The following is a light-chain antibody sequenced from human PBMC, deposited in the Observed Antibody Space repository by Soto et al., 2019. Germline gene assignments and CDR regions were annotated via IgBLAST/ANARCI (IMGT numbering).Light chain of an antibody. CDR2: GAS. V-gene: IGKV3-15*01. Sequence: TQSPGALSLSPGEGATLSCRASQSVRYNLAWYQQKPGQSPRLLIFGASIRATGIPARFSGSGSGTEFTLTIGSLQSEDCALYYCQQYNNWPGTFGQGTKVDIK. CDR3: QQYNNWPGT. J-gene: IGKJ1*01. CDR1: QSVRYN.